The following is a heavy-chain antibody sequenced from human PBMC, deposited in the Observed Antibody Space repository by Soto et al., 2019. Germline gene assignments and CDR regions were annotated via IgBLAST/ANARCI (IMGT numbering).Heavy chain of an antibody. CDR1: GFTFSSYA. D-gene: IGHD4-17*01. Sequence: EVQLLESGGGLVQPGGSLRLSCAASGFTFSSYAMSWVRQAPGKGLEWVSAISGSGGSTYYADSVKGRFTISRDNSKNTLYLQMNSLRAEDTAAYYCAKDGTVTSAFDYWGQGTLVTVSS. J-gene: IGHJ4*02. CDR3: AKDGTVTSAFDY. V-gene: IGHV3-23*01. CDR2: ISGSGGST.